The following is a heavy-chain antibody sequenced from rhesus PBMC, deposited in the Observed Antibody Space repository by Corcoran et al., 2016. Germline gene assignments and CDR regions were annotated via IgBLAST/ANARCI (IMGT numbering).Heavy chain of an antibody. CDR3: ARVYWQLVDY. CDR1: GGSISDDYY. D-gene: IGHD6-13*01. J-gene: IGHJ4*01. Sequence: QVQLQESGPGLVKPSETLSLTCAVSGGSISDDYYWSWIRQPPGKGLEWIGIIYGSGGGTNSNPSLNNRVTISRDTSKNQCSLKLSSVTAADTAVDYCARVYWQLVDYWGQGVLVTVSS. CDR2: IYGSGGGT. V-gene: IGHV4-106*01.